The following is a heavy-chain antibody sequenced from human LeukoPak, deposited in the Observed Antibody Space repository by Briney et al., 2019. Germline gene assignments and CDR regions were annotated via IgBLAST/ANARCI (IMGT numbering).Heavy chain of an antibody. Sequence: PGGSLRLSCAASGFTFSNYWMHWVRHPPGRGLVWVSRITSDGSGTSYADSVKGRFTISRDNAKNTLYLQMNSLRAEDTAVYFCARDGSLPDYWGQGTLVTVSS. CDR1: GFTFSNYW. CDR2: ITSDGSGT. J-gene: IGHJ4*02. CDR3: ARDGSLPDY. V-gene: IGHV3-74*01.